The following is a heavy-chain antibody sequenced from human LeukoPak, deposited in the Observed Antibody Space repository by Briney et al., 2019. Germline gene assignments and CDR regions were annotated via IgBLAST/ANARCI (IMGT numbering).Heavy chain of an antibody. D-gene: IGHD6-19*01. J-gene: IGHJ6*02. Sequence: SSETLSLTCTASGDSVSNGNYYWSWLRQPPGKALEWIGYIYYTGKTYYNPSLEGRVTILVDTSRNHFSVKLSSVTAADTAVYYCARVFGDERGWSYYYYYYSMDVWGQGTTVTVSS. V-gene: IGHV4-61*03. CDR2: IYYTGKT. CDR1: GDSVSNGNYY. CDR3: ARVFGDERGWSYYYYYYSMDV.